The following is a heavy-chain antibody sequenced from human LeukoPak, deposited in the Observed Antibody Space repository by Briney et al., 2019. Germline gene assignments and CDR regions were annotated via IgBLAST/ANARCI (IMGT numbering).Heavy chain of an antibody. CDR2: IKQDGSEK. D-gene: IGHD6-19*01. Sequence: GGSLRLSCAASGFTLSSYWMSWVRQAPGKGLEWVARIKQDGSEKHYVDSVKGRFTISRDNAKNSVYLQMNSLRAEDTAVYYCARDLGIAVAADPWGQGTLVTVSS. J-gene: IGHJ5*02. CDR3: ARDLGIAVAADP. V-gene: IGHV3-7*01. CDR1: GFTLSSYW.